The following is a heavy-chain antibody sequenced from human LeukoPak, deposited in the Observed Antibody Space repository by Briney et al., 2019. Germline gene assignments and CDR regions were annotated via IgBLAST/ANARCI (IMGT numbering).Heavy chain of an antibody. CDR1: GYSFTSYW. V-gene: IGHV5-51*01. D-gene: IGHD3-22*01. CDR3: ARLSGYPPQNWGIDP. CDR2: IYPGDSDT. J-gene: IGHJ5*02. Sequence: GESLKISCKGSGYSFTSYWIGWVRQMPGKGLEWMGIIYPGDSDTRYSPSFQGQVTISADKSISTAYLQWSSLKASDTAMYYCARLSGYPPQNWGIDPWGQGTLVTVSS.